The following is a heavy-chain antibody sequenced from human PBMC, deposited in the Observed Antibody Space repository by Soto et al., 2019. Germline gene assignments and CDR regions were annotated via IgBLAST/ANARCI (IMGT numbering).Heavy chain of an antibody. Sequence: SETLSLTCTVSGGSISSYYWSWIRQPAGKGLEWIGRIYTSGSTNYNPSLKSRVTMSVDTSKNQFSLKLSSVTAADTAVYYCARGPQDIVVVPAAGTKGWFDPWGQGTLVTVSS. J-gene: IGHJ5*02. D-gene: IGHD2-2*01. CDR1: GGSISSYY. CDR3: ARGPQDIVVVPAAGTKGWFDP. CDR2: IYTSGST. V-gene: IGHV4-4*07.